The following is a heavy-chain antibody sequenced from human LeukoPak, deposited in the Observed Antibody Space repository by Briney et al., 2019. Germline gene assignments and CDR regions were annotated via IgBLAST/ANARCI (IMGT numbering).Heavy chain of an antibody. Sequence: PSETLSLTCTVSGGSISSSSYYWGWIRQPPGKGLEWIGSIYYSGSTYYDPSLKSRVTISVDTSKNQFSLKLSSVTAADTAVYYCARDGPLYYDFWSGSGINWFDPWGQGTLVTVSS. CDR1: GGSISSSSYY. CDR2: IYYSGST. J-gene: IGHJ5*02. CDR3: ARDGPLYYDFWSGSGINWFDP. D-gene: IGHD3-3*01. V-gene: IGHV4-39*07.